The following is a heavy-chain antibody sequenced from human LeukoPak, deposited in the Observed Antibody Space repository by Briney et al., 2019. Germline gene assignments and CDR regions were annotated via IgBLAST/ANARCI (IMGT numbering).Heavy chain of an antibody. J-gene: IGHJ4*02. D-gene: IGHD6-6*01. CDR1: GFTFRSYA. CDR2: ISGSGTNT. Sequence: GGSLRLSCAASGFTFRSYAMNWVRQAPGKGLEWVSVISGSGTNTYYADSVKGRFTISRDNSKNTLFLQMHSLRAEDTAVYYCAKGSVPIIGSSYFDYWGQGTLVTVSS. CDR3: AKGSVPIIGSSYFDY. V-gene: IGHV3-23*01.